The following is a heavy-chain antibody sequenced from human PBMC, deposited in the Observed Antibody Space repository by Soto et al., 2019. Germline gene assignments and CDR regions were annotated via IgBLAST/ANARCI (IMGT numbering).Heavy chain of an antibody. V-gene: IGHV3-30*03. CDR2: ISYDGSNK. CDR1: GFTFSSYG. J-gene: IGHJ6*02. CDR3: SLSDRYYGMDV. Sequence: GGSLRLSCAASGFTFSSYGMHWVRQAPGKGLEWVAVISYDGSNKYYADSVKGRFTISRDNSNNTLYLQMNSLRAEDTAVYYCSLSDRYYGMDVWGLGTTVTVSS.